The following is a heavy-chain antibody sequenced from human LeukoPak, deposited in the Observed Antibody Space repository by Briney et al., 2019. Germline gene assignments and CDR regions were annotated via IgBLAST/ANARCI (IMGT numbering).Heavy chain of an antibody. CDR2: IPYDGSNK. CDR3: ARDLVGIGNSFDY. CDR1: GFTFSTFV. J-gene: IGHJ4*02. D-gene: IGHD2-21*01. V-gene: IGHV3-30-3*01. Sequence: PGGSLRLSCAASGFTFSTFVMHWVRQAPGKGLEWVAAIPYDGSNKYHADSVKGRFTISRDNSKNTLYLQMNSLRAEDTAVYYCARDLVGIGNSFDYWGQGTLVTVSS.